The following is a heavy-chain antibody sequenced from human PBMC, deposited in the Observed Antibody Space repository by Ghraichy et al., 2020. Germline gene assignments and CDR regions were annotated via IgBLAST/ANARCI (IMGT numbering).Heavy chain of an antibody. J-gene: IGHJ6*03. CDR1: GFTFSSYT. CDR2: ITSDGGSA. CDR3: VKTVGATFYYYMDV. D-gene: IGHD1-26*01. Sequence: GGSPRLSCSASGFTFSSYTMDWVRQSPGKGLEFVSAITSDGGSAFYADSVKGRFTISRDNSKSTLFLQMNSLRAEDTAVFYCVKTVGATFYYYMDVWGKGTTVTVSS. V-gene: IGHV3-64D*09.